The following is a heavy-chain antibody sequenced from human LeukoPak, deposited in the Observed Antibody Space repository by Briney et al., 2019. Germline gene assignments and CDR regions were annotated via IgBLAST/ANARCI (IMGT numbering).Heavy chain of an antibody. J-gene: IGHJ6*02. D-gene: IGHD3-3*01. CDR1: GGSFSGYY. Sequence: SETLSLTCAVYGGSFSGYYWSWIRQPPGKGLEWIGEINHSGSTNYNPSLKSRVTISVDTSKNQFSLKLSSVTAADTAVYYCAREIDLYYDFWSGTRGMGVWGQGTTVTVSS. V-gene: IGHV4-34*01. CDR2: INHSGST. CDR3: AREIDLYYDFWSGTRGMGV.